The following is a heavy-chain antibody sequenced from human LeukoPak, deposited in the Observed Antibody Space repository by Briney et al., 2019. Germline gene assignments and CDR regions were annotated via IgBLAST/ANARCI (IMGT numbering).Heavy chain of an antibody. CDR2: IYYSGST. Sequence: SETLSLTCTVSGGSISSGDYYWSWIRQPPGKGLEWIGYIYYSGSTYYNPSLKSRVTISVDTSKNQFSLKLSSVTAADTAVYYCARDGGYCSSTSCYGAIPYAFDIWGQGTMVTVSS. CDR3: ARDGGYCSSTSCYGAIPYAFDI. D-gene: IGHD2-2*01. J-gene: IGHJ3*02. CDR1: GGSISSGDYY. V-gene: IGHV4-30-4*01.